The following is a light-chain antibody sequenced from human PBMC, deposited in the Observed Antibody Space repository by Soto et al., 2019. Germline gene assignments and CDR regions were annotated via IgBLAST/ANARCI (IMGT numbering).Light chain of an antibody. CDR3: QQYGSSPK. J-gene: IGKJ1*01. Sequence: EIVLTQSPGTLSLSPGERATLSCRASQSVSSTFLAWYQQKPGQAPRLLIYAASSRATGIPDRFSGSGSGTDFTLGISRLEPEDFAVYYCQQYGSSPKFGQGTKVDIK. V-gene: IGKV3-20*01. CDR2: AAS. CDR1: QSVSSTF.